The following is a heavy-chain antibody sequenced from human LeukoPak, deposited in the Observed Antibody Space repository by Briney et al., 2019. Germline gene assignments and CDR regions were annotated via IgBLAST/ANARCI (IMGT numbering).Heavy chain of an antibody. Sequence: GGSLRLSCAASGFTFSSYWMSWVRQAPGKGLEWVANIKQDGSEKYYVDSVKGRFTISRDNAKNSLYLQMNSLRAEDTAVYYCARLSGITMVRFDYWGQGTLVTVSS. V-gene: IGHV3-7*01. CDR3: ARLSGITMVRFDY. D-gene: IGHD3-10*01. J-gene: IGHJ4*02. CDR2: IKQDGSEK. CDR1: GFTFSSYW.